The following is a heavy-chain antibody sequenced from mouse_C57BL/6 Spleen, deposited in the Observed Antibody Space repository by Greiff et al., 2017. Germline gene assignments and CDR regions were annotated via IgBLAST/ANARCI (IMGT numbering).Heavy chain of an antibody. CDR2: INPNNGGT. CDR1: GYTFTDYY. J-gene: IGHJ2*01. V-gene: IGHV1-26*01. Sequence: VQLQQSGPELVKPGASVKISCKASGYTFTDYYMNWVKQSHGKSLEWIGDINPNNGGTSYNQKFKGKATLTVDKSSSTAYMELRSLTSEDSAVYYCARSETVVAGDYFDYWGQGTTLTVSS. D-gene: IGHD1-1*01. CDR3: ARSETVVAGDYFDY.